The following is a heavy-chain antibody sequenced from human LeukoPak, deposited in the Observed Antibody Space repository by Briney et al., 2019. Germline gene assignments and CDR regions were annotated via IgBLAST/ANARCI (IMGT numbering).Heavy chain of an antibody. CDR3: ARRSMVRTVGYYYGMDV. V-gene: IGHV4-34*01. Sequence: SETLSLTCAVYGGFFTGYYWRWIRQPPGKGLEWIGEINHSGSTKYNPSLKSRVTISVDTSTNQFSLKLSSVTAADTAVYYCARRSMVRTVGYYYGMDVWGRGTTVTVSS. CDR2: INHSGST. J-gene: IGHJ6*02. D-gene: IGHD4/OR15-4a*01. CDR1: GGFFTGYY.